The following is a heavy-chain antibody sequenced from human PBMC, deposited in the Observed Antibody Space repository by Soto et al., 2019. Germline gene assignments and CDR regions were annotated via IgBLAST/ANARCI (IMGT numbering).Heavy chain of an antibody. J-gene: IGHJ4*02. CDR1: GGSISSGGYY. CDR2: IYYSGST. V-gene: IGHV4-31*03. Sequence: SETLSLTCTVSGGSISSGGYYWSWIRQHPGKGLEWIGYIYYSGSTYYNPSLKSRVTISVDTSKNQFSLKLRSVNAADTPVYYCTRGGDAYKNGHWGQGTLVTVSS. CDR3: TRGGDAYKNGH. D-gene: IGHD2-21*01.